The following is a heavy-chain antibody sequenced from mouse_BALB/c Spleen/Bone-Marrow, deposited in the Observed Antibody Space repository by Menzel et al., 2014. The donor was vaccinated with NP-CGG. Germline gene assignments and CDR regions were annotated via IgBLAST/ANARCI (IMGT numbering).Heavy chain of an antibody. CDR3: AREHGDY. J-gene: IGHJ4*01. CDR1: GYAFTNYL. V-gene: IGHV1-54*01. Sequence: VQLQQSGAELVRPGTSVKVSCKASGYAFTNYLIEWVKRRPGQGLEWIGVINPGSGATDYNEKFKGKATLTADKSSSTAYMHLSSLTSVDSAVYFCAREHGDYWGQGTSVTVSS. CDR2: INPGSGAT.